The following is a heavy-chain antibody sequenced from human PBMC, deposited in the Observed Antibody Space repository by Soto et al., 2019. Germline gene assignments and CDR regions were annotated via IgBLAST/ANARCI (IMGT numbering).Heavy chain of an antibody. CDR2: ISYDGSNK. V-gene: IGHV3-30*18. Sequence: GGSLRLSCAASGFTFSSYGMHWVRQAPGKGLEWVAVISYDGSNKYYADSVKGRFTISRDNSKNTLYLQMNSLRAEDTAVYYCAKPSPELDYWGQGTLVTVSS. J-gene: IGHJ4*02. CDR3: AKPSPELDY. CDR1: GFTFSSYG.